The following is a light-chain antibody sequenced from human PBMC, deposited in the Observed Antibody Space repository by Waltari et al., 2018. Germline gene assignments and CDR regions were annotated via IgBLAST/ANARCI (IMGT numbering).Light chain of an antibody. CDR1: NSDVGGYDY. Sequence: QSALTQPRSVSGSPGQSVTISCTGTNSDVGGYDYVSWYQQHPGKAPKFMIYDFSKRPSGVPDRFSGSKSGNTASLTISGLQAEDEADYYCCSYAGSYTWVFGGGTKLTVL. V-gene: IGLV2-11*01. CDR2: DFS. J-gene: IGLJ3*02. CDR3: CSYAGSYTWV.